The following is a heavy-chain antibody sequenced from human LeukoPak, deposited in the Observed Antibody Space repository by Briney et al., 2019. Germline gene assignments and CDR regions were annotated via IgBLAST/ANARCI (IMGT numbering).Heavy chain of an antibody. CDR3: AKRTTYYYESSAYYHFDY. Sequence: GGSLRLSCAASGFTFSSYAMSWVRQAPGKGLEGVSVIFGSGGSTYYADSARGRFTISRDNSKNTLYLQMSSLRAEDTAVYYCAKRTTYYYESSAYYHFDYWGQGTLVTVSS. D-gene: IGHD3-22*01. CDR1: GFTFSSYA. J-gene: IGHJ4*02. CDR2: IFGSGGST. V-gene: IGHV3-23*01.